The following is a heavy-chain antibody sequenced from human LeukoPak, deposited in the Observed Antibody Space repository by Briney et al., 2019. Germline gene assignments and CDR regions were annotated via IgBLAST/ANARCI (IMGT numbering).Heavy chain of an antibody. Sequence: GGSLRLSCAASGVSGVTFSNYALNWVRQAPGKGLEWVSDISGSGHTTNYADSVKGRFSISRDNSKTTLYLQMSSLRVEDTAVYYCVEGFFDYWGQGTLVTVSS. CDR2: ISGSGHTT. D-gene: IGHD3-3*01. CDR1: GVSGVTFSNYA. J-gene: IGHJ4*02. V-gene: IGHV3-23*01. CDR3: VEGFFDY.